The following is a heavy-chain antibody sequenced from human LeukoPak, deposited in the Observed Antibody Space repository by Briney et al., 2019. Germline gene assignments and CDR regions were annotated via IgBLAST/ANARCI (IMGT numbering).Heavy chain of an antibody. J-gene: IGHJ4*02. Sequence: SVTVSCTSSGGTFNIYAISWVRQAPGQGLEWMGRIIPILGIANYAQKFQGRVTITADKDTSKAYMELRSLRSEDTAVYYCARGGIVGARRGLDYWGQGTLVTVSS. CDR2: IIPILGIA. CDR3: ARGGIVGARRGLDY. CDR1: GGTFNIYA. D-gene: IGHD1-26*01. V-gene: IGHV1-69*04.